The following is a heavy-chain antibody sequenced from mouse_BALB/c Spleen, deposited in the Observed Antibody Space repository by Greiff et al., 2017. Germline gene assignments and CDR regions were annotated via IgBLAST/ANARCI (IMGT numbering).Heavy chain of an antibody. Sequence: EVKVEESGGGLVKPGGSLKLSCAASGFAFSSYDMSWVRQTPEKRLEWVAYISSGGGSTYYPDTVKGRFTISRDNAKNTLYLQMSSLKSEDTAMYYCARHDYYGSSYDYWGQGTTLTVSS. V-gene: IGHV5-12-1*01. D-gene: IGHD1-1*01. J-gene: IGHJ2*01. CDR1: GFAFSSYD. CDR2: ISSGGGST. CDR3: ARHDYYGSSYDY.